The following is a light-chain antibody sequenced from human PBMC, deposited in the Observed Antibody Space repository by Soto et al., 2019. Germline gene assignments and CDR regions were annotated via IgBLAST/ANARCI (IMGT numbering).Light chain of an antibody. J-gene: IGLJ1*01. CDR2: GVS. Sequence: QSALTQPASVSGSPGQSITISCTGTSSDVGSYNLVSWYQQHPGKAPKLMIYGVSKRPSGISNRFSGSKSGNTASLTISGLQAEDEADYYCCSYAGSSTYVCGTGTKLTVL. V-gene: IGLV2-23*02. CDR3: CSYAGSSTYV. CDR1: SSDVGSYNL.